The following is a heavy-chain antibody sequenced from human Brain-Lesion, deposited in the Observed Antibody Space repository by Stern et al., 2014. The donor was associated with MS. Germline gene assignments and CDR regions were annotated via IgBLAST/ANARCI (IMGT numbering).Heavy chain of an antibody. Sequence: QLQLQESGPGLVKPSQTLSLSCTVSGGSISSGGYYWSWIRQPAGKGLEWIGRIFNSGSTSYKPSLKSRVPISIDTSKNQFSLRLNPMTAADTAVYYCARGRVVPGFQYYATDVWGQGTTVIVSS. CDR2: IFNSGST. D-gene: IGHD2-2*01. J-gene: IGHJ6*02. V-gene: IGHV4-61*02. CDR1: GGSISSGGYY. CDR3: ARGRVVPGFQYYATDV.